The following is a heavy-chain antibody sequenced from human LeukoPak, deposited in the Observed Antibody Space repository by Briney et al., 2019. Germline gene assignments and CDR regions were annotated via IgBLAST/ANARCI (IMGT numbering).Heavy chain of an antibody. V-gene: IGHV3-73*01. Sequence: PGGSLRLSCAASGFTFSGPAMHWVRQASGKGLEWVGRIRSKANSYATAYAASVKGRFTISRDDSKNTAYLQMNSLKTEDTAVYYCTRQAVSSGSVGYWGQGTLVTVSS. CDR3: TRQAVSSGSVGY. J-gene: IGHJ4*02. CDR2: IRSKANSYAT. CDR1: GFTFSGPA. D-gene: IGHD3-22*01.